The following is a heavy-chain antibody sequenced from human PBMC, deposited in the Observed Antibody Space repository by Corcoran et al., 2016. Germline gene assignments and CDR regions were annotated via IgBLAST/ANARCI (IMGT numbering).Heavy chain of an antibody. CDR3: TTDGTGKYYDILTGWG. J-gene: IGHJ4*02. Sequence: EVQLVESGGGLVKPGGSLRLSCAASGFTFSNAWMSWVRQAPGKGLEWVGRIKSKTDGGTTDYAAPVKGRFTISRDDSKNTLYLQMNSLKTEDTAVYYCTTDGTGKYYDILTGWGWGQGTLVTVSS. CDR2: IKSKTDGGTT. V-gene: IGHV3-15*01. CDR1: GFTFSNAW. D-gene: IGHD3-9*01.